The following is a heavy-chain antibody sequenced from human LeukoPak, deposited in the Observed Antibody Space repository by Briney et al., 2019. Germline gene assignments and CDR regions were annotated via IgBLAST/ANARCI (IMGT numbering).Heavy chain of an antibody. CDR1: ECTSSSYD. V-gene: IGHV3-48*03. CDR3: ARDPYSGSYGNYYYYFMDV. J-gene: IGHJ6*03. CDR2: FSSNGSTI. D-gene: IGHD1-26*01. Sequence: HPEGSLRLSWAAAECTSSSYDMNWGRKAPKKGLWRGSYFSSNGSTIYYADSVKGRSTISRDNAKTSLYLQMNSLSAEDTAVYYCARDPYSGSYGNYYYYFMDVWGKGTTVTISS.